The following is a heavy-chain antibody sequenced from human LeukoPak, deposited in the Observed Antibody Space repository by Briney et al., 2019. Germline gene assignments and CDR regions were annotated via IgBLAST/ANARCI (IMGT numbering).Heavy chain of an antibody. Sequence: SETLSLTCSVSGGSISGYYWTWIRQPPGKGLEWIGYIYDSATTNYSPSLKTRVTISADTSKNQFSLRLSSVSAADTAVYYCARAGIPVAGSRWYFDLWSRGTLVTVAS. V-gene: IGHV4-59*01. D-gene: IGHD6-19*01. CDR1: GGSISGYY. J-gene: IGHJ2*01. CDR3: ARAGIPVAGSRWYFDL. CDR2: IYDSATT.